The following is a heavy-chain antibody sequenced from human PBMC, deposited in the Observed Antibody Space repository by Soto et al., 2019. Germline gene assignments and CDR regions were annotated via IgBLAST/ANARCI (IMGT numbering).Heavy chain of an antibody. CDR2: MSGGSDAT. Sequence: GSLRLSCAASGFTFSNYAMSWVRQAPGKGLEWVSAMSGGSDATYYADSVKGRFTISRDNPKNTLYLQMNSLRAEDTAVYYCARDQGKVVTQTLDYWGQGALVTVSS. CDR3: ARDQGKVVTQTLDY. J-gene: IGHJ4*02. CDR1: GFTFSNYA. V-gene: IGHV3-23*01. D-gene: IGHD2-15*01.